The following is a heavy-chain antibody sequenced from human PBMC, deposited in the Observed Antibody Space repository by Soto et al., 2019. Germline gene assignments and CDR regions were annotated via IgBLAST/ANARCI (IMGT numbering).Heavy chain of an antibody. Sequence: GESLTISGKVSGYNFTIYWIVLVRPLPGKGLEWMGRIDPSDSYTNYSPSFQGHVTISADKSISTAYLQWSSLKASDTAMYYCARRGGVYYYYYGMDVWGQGTTVTDSS. V-gene: IGHV5-10-1*01. J-gene: IGHJ6*02. D-gene: IGHD3-10*01. CDR3: ARRGGVYYYYYGMDV. CDR1: GYNFTIYW. CDR2: IDPSDSYT.